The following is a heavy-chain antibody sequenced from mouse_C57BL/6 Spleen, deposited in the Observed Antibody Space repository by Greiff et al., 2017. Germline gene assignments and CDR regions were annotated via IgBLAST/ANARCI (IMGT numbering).Heavy chain of an antibody. D-gene: IGHD2-4*01. CDR1: GYTFTSYG. V-gene: IGHV1-81*01. CDR3: ARDYYEYDEGYYYAMDY. CDR2: IYPRSGNT. Sequence: LQESGAELARPGASVKLSCKASGYTFTSYGISWVKQRTGQGLEWIGEIYPRSGNTYYNEKFKGKATLTADKSSSTAYMELRSLTSEDSAVYVCARDYYEYDEGYYYAMDYWGQGTSVTVSS. J-gene: IGHJ4*01.